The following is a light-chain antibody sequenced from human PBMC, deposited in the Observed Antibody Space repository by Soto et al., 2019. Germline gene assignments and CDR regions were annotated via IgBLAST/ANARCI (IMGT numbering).Light chain of an antibody. CDR1: QNILSSSNSKNL. CDR2: GAS. CDR3: QQYGSSPIT. Sequence: DIVMTQSPDSLAVSLGESATINCKSSQNILSSSNSKNLLAWCQQRPGQAPRLLIYGASTRAAGIPDRFSGTKSGTDFTLTIRRLEPEDAAVYYCQQYGSSPITFGQGTRLEIK. V-gene: IGKV4-1*01. J-gene: IGKJ5*01.